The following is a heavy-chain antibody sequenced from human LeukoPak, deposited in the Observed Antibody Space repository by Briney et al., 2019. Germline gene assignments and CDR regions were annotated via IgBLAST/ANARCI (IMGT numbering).Heavy chain of an antibody. CDR2: ISYDGSNK. CDR1: GFSFSNYG. CDR3: ARDSLYGDYPNDAFDI. J-gene: IGHJ3*02. D-gene: IGHD4-17*01. Sequence: GGSLRLSCAASGFSFSNYGMHWVRQAPGKGLEWVAVISYDGSNKYYADSVKGRFTISRDNSKNTLYLQMNSLRAEDTAVYYCARDSLYGDYPNDAFDIWGQGTMVTVSS. V-gene: IGHV3-30*03.